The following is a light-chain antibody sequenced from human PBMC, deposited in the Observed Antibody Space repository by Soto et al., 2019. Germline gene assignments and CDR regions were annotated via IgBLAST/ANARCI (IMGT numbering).Light chain of an antibody. J-gene: IGKJ1*01. CDR3: QQRSNWPGT. V-gene: IGKV3-11*01. Sequence: EIVLTQSPATLSLSPGERATLSCRASKSVSSYLAWYQQKPGQAPRLLIYDASNRATGIPARFSGSGSGTDCTLTISSLEPEDFAVYYWQQRSNWPGTFGKGTKVDSK. CDR1: KSVSSY. CDR2: DAS.